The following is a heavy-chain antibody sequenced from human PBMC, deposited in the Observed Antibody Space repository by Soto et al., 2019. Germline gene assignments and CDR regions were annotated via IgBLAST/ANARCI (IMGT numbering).Heavy chain of an antibody. CDR3: ASVPPGDCGGECPPEY. Sequence: EVQLVESGGGLVQPGGSLRLSCAASGFTFSSYSMNWVRQAPGKGLEWVSYISSSSSFIYYADSVKGRITISRDNAKNSXYLQMNSLGDEDTAVYYCASVPPGDCGGECPPEYWGPGTLVNVSS. CDR2: ISSSSSFI. CDR1: GFTFSSYS. J-gene: IGHJ4*02. D-gene: IGHD2-21*01. V-gene: IGHV3-48*02.